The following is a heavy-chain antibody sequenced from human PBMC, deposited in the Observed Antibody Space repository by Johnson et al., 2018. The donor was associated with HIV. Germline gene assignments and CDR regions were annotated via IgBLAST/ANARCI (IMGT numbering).Heavy chain of an antibody. V-gene: IGHV3-23*01. CDR3: SKEPEYI. Sequence: EVQLLESGGGLVQPGGSLRLSCAASGFTFSSYAMRWVRQAPGKGLEWVSLISGSGGNTYYADSVKGRFTISRDNSKNTLYRQMNSLGAEDTAVYYCSKEPEYIWGQGTMVTVSS. CDR1: GFTFSSYA. CDR2: ISGSGGNT. J-gene: IGHJ3*02.